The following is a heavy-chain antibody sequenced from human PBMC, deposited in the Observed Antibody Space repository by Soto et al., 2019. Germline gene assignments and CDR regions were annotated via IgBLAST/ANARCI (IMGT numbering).Heavy chain of an antibody. CDR2: ISSSSSYI. J-gene: IGHJ3*02. V-gene: IGHV3-21*01. D-gene: IGHD1-26*01. CDR1: GFTFSSYS. CDR3: ARDEGGTYYAQEAFDI. Sequence: PGGSLRLSCAASGFTFSSYSMNWVRQAPGKGLEWVSSISSSSSYIYYADSVKGRFTISRDNAKNSLYLQMNSLRAEDTAVYYCARDEGGTYYAQEAFDIWGQGTMVTVSS.